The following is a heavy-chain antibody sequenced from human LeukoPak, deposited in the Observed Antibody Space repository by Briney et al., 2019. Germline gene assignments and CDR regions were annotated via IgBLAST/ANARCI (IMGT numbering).Heavy chain of an antibody. Sequence: PGGSLRLSCAASGFTFSDYYMSWIRQAPGKGLEWVSYISSSGSTIYYADSVKGRFTISRDNAKNSLYLQMNSLRAEDTAVYYCGKSGPGTAIQSHDAFDIGAQGTMVTVSS. V-gene: IGHV3-11*04. CDR3: GKSGPGTAIQSHDAFDI. D-gene: IGHD5-18*01. J-gene: IGHJ3*02. CDR1: GFTFSDYY. CDR2: ISSSGSTI.